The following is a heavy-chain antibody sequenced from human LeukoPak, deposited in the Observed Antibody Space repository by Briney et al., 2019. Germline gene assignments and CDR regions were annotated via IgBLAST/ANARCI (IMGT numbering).Heavy chain of an antibody. CDR3: ARDLGLDTTMIFFDY. Sequence: ASVKVSRKASGYTFTSFGISWVRQAPGQGPEWMGWISAYNGNTNYVQKFQGRVTMTTDTSTNTAYMELRSLTSDDTAVYYCARDLGLDTTMIFFDYWGQGTVVTVSS. D-gene: IGHD5-18*01. CDR2: ISAYNGNT. CDR1: GYTFTSFG. V-gene: IGHV1-18*01. J-gene: IGHJ4*02.